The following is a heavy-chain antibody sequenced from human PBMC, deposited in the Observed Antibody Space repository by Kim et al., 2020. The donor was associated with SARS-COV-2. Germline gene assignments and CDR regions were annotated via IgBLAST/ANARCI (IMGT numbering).Heavy chain of an antibody. CDR3: ARDERWPGGSGRYYSYDMDV. J-gene: IGHJ6*02. CDR1: GYTFSSYG. Sequence: ASVKVSCKASGYTFSSYGISWVRQAPGQGLEWMGWISGYNGNTNYAHKFQGRVTMTADTSTRTVYLELRSLRSDDTAVYFCARDERWPGGSGRYYSYDMDVWGQGTTVTISS. CDR2: ISGYNGNT. D-gene: IGHD5-12*01. V-gene: IGHV1-18*01.